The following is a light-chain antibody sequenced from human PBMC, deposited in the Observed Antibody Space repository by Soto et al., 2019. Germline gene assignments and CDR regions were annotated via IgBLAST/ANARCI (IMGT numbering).Light chain of an antibody. Sequence: EIVLTQSPATLSLSPGEKATLSCRASQSVNTYLAWYQHKPGQAPRLLIHGASNRAAGVPARFSGGGSGIDFTLTISSLEPEDFAVYYCQQRSSGRTFGQGTKVEVK. CDR2: GAS. J-gene: IGKJ1*01. CDR1: QSVNTY. V-gene: IGKV3-11*01. CDR3: QQRSSGRT.